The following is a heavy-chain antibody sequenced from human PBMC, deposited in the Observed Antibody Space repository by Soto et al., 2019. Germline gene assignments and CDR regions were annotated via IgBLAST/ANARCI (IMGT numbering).Heavy chain of an antibody. J-gene: IGHJ4*02. CDR1: GGSISSGDYY. D-gene: IGHD3-16*02. CDR3: ARVPPNYDYVWGSYRYTYSYYFDY. V-gene: IGHV4-30-4*01. Sequence: SETLSLTCTVSGGSISSGDYYWSWIRQPPGRGLEWIGYIYYSGSTYYNPSLKSRVTISVDTSKNQFSLKLSSVTAADTAVYYCARVPPNYDYVWGSYRYTYSYYFDYWGQGTLVTVSS. CDR2: IYYSGST.